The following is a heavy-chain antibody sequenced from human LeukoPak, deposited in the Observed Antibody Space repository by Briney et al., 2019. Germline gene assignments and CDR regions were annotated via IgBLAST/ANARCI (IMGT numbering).Heavy chain of an antibody. J-gene: IGHJ4*02. V-gene: IGHV3-74*01. CDR1: GFTFSSYW. Sequence: PGGSLRLSCAASGFTFSSYWMHWVRQAPGKGLVWVSRINSDGSSTSYADSVKGRFTISRDNAKNTLYLQMNSLRAEDTAVYYCARVWYYDILTGYSPFDYWGLGTLVTVSS. D-gene: IGHD3-9*01. CDR2: INSDGSST. CDR3: ARVWYYDILTGYSPFDY.